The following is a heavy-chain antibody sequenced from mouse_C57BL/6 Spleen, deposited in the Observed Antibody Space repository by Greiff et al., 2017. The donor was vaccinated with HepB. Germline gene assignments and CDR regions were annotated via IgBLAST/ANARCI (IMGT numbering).Heavy chain of an antibody. CDR2: ISDGGSYT. CDR1: GFTFSSYA. D-gene: IGHD2-5*01. V-gene: IGHV5-4*03. Sequence: EVQRVESGGGLVKPGGSLKLSCAASGFTFSSYAMSWVRQTPEKRLEWVATISDGGSYTYYPDNVKGRFTISRDNAKNNLYLQMSHLKSEDTAMYYCARRKYYYSNWYFDVWGTGTTVTVSS. CDR3: ARRKYYYSNWYFDV. J-gene: IGHJ1*03.